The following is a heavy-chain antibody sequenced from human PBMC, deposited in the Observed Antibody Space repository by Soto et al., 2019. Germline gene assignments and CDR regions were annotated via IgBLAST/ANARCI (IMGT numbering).Heavy chain of an antibody. D-gene: IGHD3-22*01. CDR3: ARGLSMIVVVITHYHDAFDI. V-gene: IGHV4-34*01. J-gene: IGHJ3*02. CDR2: INHSGST. CDR1: GGSSSGYY. Sequence: PSETLSLTCAVYGGSSSGYYWSWIRQPPGKGLEWIGEINHSGSTNYNPSLKSRVTISVDTSKNQFSLKLSSVTAADTAVYYCARGLSMIVVVITHYHDAFDIWGQGTMVTVSS.